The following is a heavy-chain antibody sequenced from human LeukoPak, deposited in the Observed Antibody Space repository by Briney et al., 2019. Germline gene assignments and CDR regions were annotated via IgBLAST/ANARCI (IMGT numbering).Heavy chain of an antibody. Sequence: GESLRLSCAASGFTFSSYGMHWVRQAPGKGLEWVAVISYDGSNKYYADSVKGRFTISRDNSKNTLYLQMNSLRAEDTAVYYCAKGRAQFDYWGQGTLVTVSS. CDR3: AKGRAQFDY. CDR1: GFTFSSYG. J-gene: IGHJ4*02. CDR2: ISYDGSNK. V-gene: IGHV3-30*18.